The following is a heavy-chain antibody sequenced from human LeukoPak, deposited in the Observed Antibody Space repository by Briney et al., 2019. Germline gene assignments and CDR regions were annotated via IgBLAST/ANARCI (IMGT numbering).Heavy chain of an antibody. CDR2: IYHSGST. Sequence: PSETLSLTCTVSGYSISSGYYWGWIRQPPGKGLEWIGNIYHSGSTNSNPSLKSRVTISVDTSKNQFSLKLSSVTAADTAVYFCAREYSGYDSDYFYYYMDVWGKGTPVTVSS. CDR1: GYSISSGYY. D-gene: IGHD5-12*01. V-gene: IGHV4-38-2*02. J-gene: IGHJ6*03. CDR3: AREYSGYDSDYFYYYMDV.